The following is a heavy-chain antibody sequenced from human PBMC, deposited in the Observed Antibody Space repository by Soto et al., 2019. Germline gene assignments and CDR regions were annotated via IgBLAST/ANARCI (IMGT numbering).Heavy chain of an antibody. CDR1: GYTFTGYY. D-gene: IGHD2-15*01. CDR3: ARDRYTYCSGGSCYNYLDY. CDR2: INPNSGGT. V-gene: IGHV1-2*04. J-gene: IGHJ4*02. Sequence: GASVKVSCKASGYTFTGYYMHWVRQAPGQGLEWMGWINPNSGGTNYAQKFQGWVTMTRDTSISTAYMELSRLRSDDTAVYYCARDRYTYCSGGSCYNYLDYWGQGTLVTVSS.